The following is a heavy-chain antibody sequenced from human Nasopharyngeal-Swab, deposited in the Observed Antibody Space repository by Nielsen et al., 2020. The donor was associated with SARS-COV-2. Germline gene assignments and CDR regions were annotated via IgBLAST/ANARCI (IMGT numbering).Heavy chain of an antibody. CDR3: AKALTPYVWGSYRYMDY. V-gene: IGHV3-23*01. J-gene: IGHJ4*02. CDR2: ISASGGST. D-gene: IGHD3-16*02. Sequence: WIRQRPGKGLEGVSAISASGGSTYYADSVKGRFTISRDYSKTTLYLQMNSLRAEDTAVYYCAKALTPYVWGSYRYMDYWGQGTLVTVSS.